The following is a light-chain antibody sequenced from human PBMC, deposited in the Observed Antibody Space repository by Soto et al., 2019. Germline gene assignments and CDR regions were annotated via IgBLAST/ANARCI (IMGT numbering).Light chain of an antibody. V-gene: IGKV3-11*01. CDR2: DAS. J-gene: IGKJ4*01. CDR1: QSVSGS. Sequence: IVLTQYPAISSLSRVEKAALCFRASQSVSGSLGWYQQKPGQAPRLIIYDASVRATGIPARFSGSGSGADFTLTISSLEPEDFAVYYCQEGTYWPAFGGGTKVDIK. CDR3: QEGTYWPA.